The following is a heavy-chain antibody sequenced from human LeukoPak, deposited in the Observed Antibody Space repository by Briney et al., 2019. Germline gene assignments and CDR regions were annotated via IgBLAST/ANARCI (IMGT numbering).Heavy chain of an antibody. CDR1: GGSFTGYY. Sequence: PSETLSLTCAVYGGSFTGYYWSWIRQAPGKGLEWIGGINYSGSTNYNPALESRVTISVDTSKNQFSLKLGSVTAADTGVYYCAREACSGGDCTNFDHWGRGTLVTVSS. D-gene: IGHD2-21*02. CDR2: INYSGST. V-gene: IGHV4-34*01. CDR3: AREACSGGDCTNFDH. J-gene: IGHJ4*02.